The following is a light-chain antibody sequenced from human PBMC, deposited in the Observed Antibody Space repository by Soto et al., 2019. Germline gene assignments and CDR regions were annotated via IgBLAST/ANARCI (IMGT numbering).Light chain of an antibody. CDR3: QQYNNWPPLT. CDR1: QSVSGN. V-gene: IGKV3-15*01. J-gene: IGKJ4*01. CDR2: GAS. Sequence: EIVMTQSPATLSVFPGESATLSCRASQSVSGNLAWYQQKPGQAPRLLIYGASTRATGIPARFSGSGSGTEFTLTISSLQSEDFAVYYCQQYNNWPPLTFGGGTKVEIK.